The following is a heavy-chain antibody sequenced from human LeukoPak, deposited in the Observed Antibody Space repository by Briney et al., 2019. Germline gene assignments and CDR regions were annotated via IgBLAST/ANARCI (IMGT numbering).Heavy chain of an antibody. Sequence: ASLKVSCKASGYTFTGYYMHWVRQAPGQGLEWMGWINPNSGGTNYAQKFQGRVTMTRDTSISTAYMELSRLRSDDTAVYYCATTIFGVVIQGTNWFDPWGQGTLVTVSS. CDR1: GYTFTGYY. CDR2: INPNSGGT. D-gene: IGHD3-3*01. J-gene: IGHJ5*02. V-gene: IGHV1-2*02. CDR3: ATTIFGVVIQGTNWFDP.